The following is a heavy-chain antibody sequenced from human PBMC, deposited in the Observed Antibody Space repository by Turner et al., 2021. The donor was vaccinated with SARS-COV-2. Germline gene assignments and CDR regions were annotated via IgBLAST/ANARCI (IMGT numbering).Heavy chain of an antibody. CDR1: GFTFSRYG. CDR2: IAYDGSNK. Sequence: QVQLVESGGGVVQPGRSLRLSCAASGFTFSRYGMHWVRQAPGKGLEWVAVIAYDGSNKYYADSVKGRFTISRDKSKNTLYLQMNSLRAEDTAVYYCAKDLGQLDWFDPWGQGTLVTVSS. D-gene: IGHD6-13*01. J-gene: IGHJ5*02. V-gene: IGHV3-30*18. CDR3: AKDLGQLDWFDP.